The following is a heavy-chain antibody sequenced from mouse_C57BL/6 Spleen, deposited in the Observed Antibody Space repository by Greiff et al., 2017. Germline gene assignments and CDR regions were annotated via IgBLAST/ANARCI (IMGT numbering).Heavy chain of an antibody. CDR2: IDPSDSYP. CDR3: ARRYYGSSYLAY. CDR1: GYTFTSYW. Sequence: QVQLQQPGAELVKPGASVKLSCKASGYTFTSYWMQWVKQRPGQGLEWIGEIDPSDSYPNYNQKFKGKATLTVDTSSSTAYMQLSSRTSEDSAVYYCARRYYGSSYLAYWGQGTLVTVSA. D-gene: IGHD1-1*01. J-gene: IGHJ3*01. V-gene: IGHV1-50*01.